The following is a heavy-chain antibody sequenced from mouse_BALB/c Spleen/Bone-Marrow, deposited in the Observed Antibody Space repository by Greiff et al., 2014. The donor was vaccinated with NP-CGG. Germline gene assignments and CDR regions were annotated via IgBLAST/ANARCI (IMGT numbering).Heavy chain of an antibody. Sequence: VMLVESGGGLVKPGGSLKLSCAGSGFTFSSYAMSWGRQTPEKRLEWVASISSGGGTYYPASVKGRFTISRDNVRNILYLQMSSLRSEDTAMYYCARGGGLRGLYPMDYWGQGTSVTVSS. CDR1: GFTFSSYA. CDR2: ISSGGGT. V-gene: IGHV5-6-5*01. D-gene: IGHD2-4*01. J-gene: IGHJ4*01. CDR3: ARGGGLRGLYPMDY.